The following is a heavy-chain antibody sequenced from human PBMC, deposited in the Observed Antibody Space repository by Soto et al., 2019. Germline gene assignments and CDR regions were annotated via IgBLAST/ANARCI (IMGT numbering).Heavy chain of an antibody. CDR3: AKVDVSTAGSFDY. CDR1: GFTFSRHG. V-gene: IGHV3-23*01. D-gene: IGHD6-13*01. CDR2: INPSGDST. J-gene: IGHJ4*02. Sequence: GSLRLSCVASGFTFSRHGLSWVRQAPGKGLEWVSTINPSGDSTFYADSVKGRFTISRDNSKNTVYLQMNSLSVGDTAVYLCAKVDVSTAGSFDYWGQGALVTVSS.